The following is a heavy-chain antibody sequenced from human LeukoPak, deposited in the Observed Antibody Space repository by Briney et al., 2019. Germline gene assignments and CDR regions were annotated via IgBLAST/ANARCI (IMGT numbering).Heavy chain of an antibody. CDR2: ISAYNGNT. CDR1: GYTFTSYG. CDR3: ARDLMSRKDYGDPDFDY. J-gene: IGHJ4*02. V-gene: IGHV1-18*01. Sequence: AASVKVSCKASGYTFTSYGISWVRQAPGQGLEWMGWISAYNGNTNYAQKLQGRVTMTTDTSTSPAYMELRSLRSDDTAVYYCARDLMSRKDYGDPDFDYWGQGTLVTVSS. D-gene: IGHD4-17*01.